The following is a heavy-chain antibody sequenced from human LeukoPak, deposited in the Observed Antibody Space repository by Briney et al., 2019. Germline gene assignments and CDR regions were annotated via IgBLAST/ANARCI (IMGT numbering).Heavy chain of an antibody. Sequence: GGSLRLSRAASGFTFRSSAMSWVRQAPGKGLEWVSGISGSGGSTFNADSVKGRFTISRDNSKNTLYLQMNSLRAEDTAVYYCAKAQGGYSYFDYWGQGTLVTVSS. CDR3: AKAQGGYSYFDY. J-gene: IGHJ4*02. D-gene: IGHD3-22*01. CDR1: GFTFRSSA. CDR2: ISGSGGST. V-gene: IGHV3-23*01.